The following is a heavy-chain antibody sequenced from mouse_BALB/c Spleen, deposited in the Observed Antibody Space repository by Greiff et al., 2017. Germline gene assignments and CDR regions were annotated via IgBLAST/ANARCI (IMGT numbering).Heavy chain of an antibody. Sequence: EVKLVESGGGLVQPGGSLNLSCAASGFDFSRYWMSWARQAPGKGQEWIGEINPGSSTINYTPSLTDKFIISRDNAKNTLYLQMSKVRSEDTALYYCARRSVRYAMDYWGQGTSVTVSS. CDR1: GFDFSRYW. J-gene: IGHJ4*01. CDR3: ARRSVRYAMDY. V-gene: IGHV4-2*02. CDR2: INPGSSTI.